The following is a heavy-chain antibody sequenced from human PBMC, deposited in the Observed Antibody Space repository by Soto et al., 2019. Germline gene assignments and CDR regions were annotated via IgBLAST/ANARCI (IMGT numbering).Heavy chain of an antibody. J-gene: IGHJ4*02. D-gene: IGHD4-17*01. CDR3: ARDTAGPLDY. CDR2: ISDSSIYI. V-gene: IGHV3-21*02. Sequence: EVQLVASGGGLVKPGGSLRLSCAASGFTFSTYTMNWVRQAPGKGLEWVSSISDSSIYIYYADSLKGRFTISRNNARNSLFLQMNSLRPEDTAVYFCARDTAGPLDYWGQGTLVAVSS. CDR1: GFTFSTYT.